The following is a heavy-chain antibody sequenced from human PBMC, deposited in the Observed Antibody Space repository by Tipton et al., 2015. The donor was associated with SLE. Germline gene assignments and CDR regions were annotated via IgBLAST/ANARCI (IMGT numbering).Heavy chain of an antibody. CDR2: IYYSGST. J-gene: IGHJ3*02. CDR3: ARVLGNEQWADI. D-gene: IGHD1-26*01. V-gene: IGHV4-61*08. Sequence: TLSLTCTVSGGSISSGGYYWSCIRQPPGKGLEWIGYIYYSGSTNYNPSLKSRVTISVDTSKNQFSLKLSSVTAADTAVYYCARVLGNEQWADIWGQGTMVTVSS. CDR1: GGSISSGGYY.